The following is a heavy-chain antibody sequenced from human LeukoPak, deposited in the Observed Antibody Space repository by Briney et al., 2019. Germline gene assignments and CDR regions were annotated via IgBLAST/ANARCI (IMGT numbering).Heavy chain of an antibody. D-gene: IGHD5-24*01. Sequence: GASLKVSCKASGGTFSSYAISWVRQARGQGLEWMGGMIPILGIANYAQKFQGRVTITADKSTSTDYMELSSLRSEDTAMYYCAREDGDGYNFLWFDPWGQRTLVTLSS. CDR3: AREDGDGYNFLWFDP. V-gene: IGHV1-69*10. J-gene: IGHJ5*02. CDR1: GGTFSSYA. CDR2: MIPILGIA.